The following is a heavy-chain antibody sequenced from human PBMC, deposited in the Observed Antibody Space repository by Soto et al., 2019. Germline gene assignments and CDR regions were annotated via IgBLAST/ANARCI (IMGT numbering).Heavy chain of an antibody. CDR2: VSYDGSDK. CDR1: GFTLSSHS. CDR3: ARRESPSSLDY. V-gene: IGHV3-30-3*01. D-gene: IGHD2-2*01. J-gene: IGHJ4*02. Sequence: PGGSLRLSCAASGFTLSSHSMHWVRQAPGKGLEWVAVVSYDGSDKYYADSVKGRFTISRDNFKNTLYLQMNSLRVDDTAVYYCARRESPSSLDYWGQGTLVTVSS.